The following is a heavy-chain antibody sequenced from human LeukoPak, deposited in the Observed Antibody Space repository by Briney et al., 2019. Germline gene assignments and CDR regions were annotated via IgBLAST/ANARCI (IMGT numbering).Heavy chain of an antibody. V-gene: IGHV1-69-2*01. J-gene: IGHJ6*03. CDR3: ATLNPDSTYYYYMDV. CDR1: GYTFTDYY. Sequence: ASVKISCKVSGYTFTDYYMHWVQQAPGKGREWMGLVDPEDGETIYAEKFQGRVTITADTSTDTAYMELSSLRSEDTAVYYCATLNPDSTYYYYMDVWGKGTTVTVSS. CDR2: VDPEDGET. D-gene: IGHD2/OR15-2a*01.